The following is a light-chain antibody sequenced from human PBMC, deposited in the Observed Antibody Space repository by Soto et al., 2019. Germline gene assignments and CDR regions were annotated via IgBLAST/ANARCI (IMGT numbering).Light chain of an antibody. Sequence: QAVVTQPASVSGAPGQSITISCTATNSDVNYVSWHQQHPGKAPKLMIYGVINRSSGVSTRFSGSKSGNTASLTISGLQAEDEADYYCSSSISSNTFVFGTGTQLTVL. J-gene: IGLJ1*01. V-gene: IGLV2-14*01. CDR3: SSSISSNTFV. CDR1: NSDVNY. CDR2: GVI.